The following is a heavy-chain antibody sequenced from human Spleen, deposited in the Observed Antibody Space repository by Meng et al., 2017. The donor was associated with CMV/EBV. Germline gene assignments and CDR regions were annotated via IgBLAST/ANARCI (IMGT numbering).Heavy chain of an antibody. Sequence: GSLRLSCTVSGGSVSSGSYYWSWIRQPPGKGLDWIGYIYYSGSTNYNPSLKSRVTISVDTSKNQFSLKLSSVTAADTAVYYCARSVVVPAAIPLPYYFDYWGQGTLVTVSS. D-gene: IGHD2-2*01. J-gene: IGHJ4*02. CDR3: ARSVVVPAAIPLPYYFDY. CDR2: IYYSGST. V-gene: IGHV4-61*01. CDR1: GGSVSSGSYY.